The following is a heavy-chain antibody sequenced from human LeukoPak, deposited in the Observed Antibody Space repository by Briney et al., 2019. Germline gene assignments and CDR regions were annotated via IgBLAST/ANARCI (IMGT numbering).Heavy chain of an antibody. V-gene: IGHV3-23*01. CDR3: AREKVVGITIFGVVITPYYYYYGMDV. D-gene: IGHD3-3*01. CDR2: ISGSGGST. CDR1: GFTFSSYA. J-gene: IGHJ6*02. Sequence: GGSLRLSCAASGFTFSSYAMSWVRQAPGKGLEWVSAISGSGGSTYYADSVKGRFTISRDNAKNSLYLQMNSLRAEDTAVYYCAREKVVGITIFGVVITPYYYYYGMDVWGQGTTVTVSS.